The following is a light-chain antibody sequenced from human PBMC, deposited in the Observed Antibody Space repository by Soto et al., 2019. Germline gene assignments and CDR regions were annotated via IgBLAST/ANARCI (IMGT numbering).Light chain of an antibody. J-gene: IGLJ3*02. CDR3: SSYTGSTTPWV. V-gene: IGLV2-14*03. CDR1: SSDIGAYNY. Sequence: QSALTQPASVSGSPGQSITISCTGTSSDIGAYNYVSWYQQHPCKAPKLMIYDVSHRPSGVPVRFSGSKSGNTASLTISGLQAEDKTEYYCSSYTGSTTPWVFGGGTKPTVL. CDR2: DVS.